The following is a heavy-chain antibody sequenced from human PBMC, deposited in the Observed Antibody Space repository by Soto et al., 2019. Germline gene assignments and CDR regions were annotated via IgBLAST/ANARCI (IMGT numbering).Heavy chain of an antibody. V-gene: IGHV3-48*01. Sequence: EVQLVESGGGLVQAGESLRLSCAASGLVYSGYSLNWVRQTPRKGLEWIAHIAGGGVPTYYAASVKGRFTISRDRGKNFVYLQMNGLKGEDSGVYYCARASSYALDYWGQGALATVSS. J-gene: IGHJ4*02. D-gene: IGHD2-2*01. CDR1: GLVYSGYS. CDR2: IAGGGVPT. CDR3: ARASSYALDY.